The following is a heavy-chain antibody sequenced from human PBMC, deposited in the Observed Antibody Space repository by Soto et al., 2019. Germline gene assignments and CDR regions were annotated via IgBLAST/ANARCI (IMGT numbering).Heavy chain of an antibody. CDR3: ARIAARPLYYFDY. CDR2: INAGNGNT. V-gene: IGHV1-3*01. D-gene: IGHD6-6*01. Sequence: ASVKVSCKASGYTFTSYAMHWVRQAPGQRFEWMGWINAGNGNTKYSQKFQGRVTITRDTSASTAYMELSSLRSEDTAVYYCARIAARPLYYFDYWGQGTLVTVSS. CDR1: GYTFTSYA. J-gene: IGHJ4*02.